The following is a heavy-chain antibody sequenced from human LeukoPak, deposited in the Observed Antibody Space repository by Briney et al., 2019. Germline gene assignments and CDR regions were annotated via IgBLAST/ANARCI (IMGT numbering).Heavy chain of an antibody. V-gene: IGHV4-59*01. CDR3: ARDYYDSSGYYWEY. J-gene: IGHJ4*02. CDR2: IYYSGST. D-gene: IGHD3-22*01. Sequence: SETLSLTCDVPGGSFSGYLWSWIRQSPGKGLEWIGYIYYSGSTNCNPSLKSRVTISVDTSKNQFSLKLSSVTAADTAVYYCARDYYDSSGYYWEYWGQGTLVTVSS. CDR1: GGSFSGYL.